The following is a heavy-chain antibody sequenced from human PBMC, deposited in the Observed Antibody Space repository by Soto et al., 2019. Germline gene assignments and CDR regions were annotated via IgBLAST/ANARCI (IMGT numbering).Heavy chain of an antibody. CDR2: IIPIFGTA. D-gene: IGHD3-10*01. J-gene: IGHJ6*02. Sequence: ASLKASCEACGGRFSSYAISCVRQAPGQGLEWMGGIIPIFGTANYAQKFQGRVTITADESTSTAYMELSSLRSEDTAVYYCARPLGEDSLYYYYGMDVWGQGTTVTVSS. V-gene: IGHV1-69*13. CDR1: GGRFSSYA. CDR3: ARPLGEDSLYYYYGMDV.